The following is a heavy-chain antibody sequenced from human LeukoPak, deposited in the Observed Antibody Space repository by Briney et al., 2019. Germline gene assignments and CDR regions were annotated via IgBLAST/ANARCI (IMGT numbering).Heavy chain of an antibody. J-gene: IGHJ3*02. V-gene: IGHV3-7*01. CDR1: GFTFSTYW. CDR3: ARVAYGWSRGDAFDI. D-gene: IGHD6-19*01. CDR2: IKEDGNKK. Sequence: GGSLTLSCVASGFTFSTYWMTWVRQAPGKGLEWVASIKEDGNKKSYVDSVRGRFTISRDNAKNSMFLQMNSLRVEDTAVFYCARVAYGWSRGDAFDIWGHGTTVTVSS.